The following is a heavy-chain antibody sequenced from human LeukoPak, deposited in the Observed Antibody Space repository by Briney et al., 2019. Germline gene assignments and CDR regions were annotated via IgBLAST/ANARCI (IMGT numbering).Heavy chain of an antibody. V-gene: IGHV3-30*04. D-gene: IGHD5-18*01. J-gene: IGHJ4*02. CDR2: ISYDGSNK. CDR1: RFTFSSYA. CDR3: ARAPKKSYGSFDY. Sequence: GGSLRLSCAASRFTFSSYAMHWVRQAPGKGLDWVAVISYDGSNKYYADSVKGRFTISRDNSKNTLYLQMNSLRAEDTAVYYYARAPKKSYGSFDYWGQGTLVTVSS.